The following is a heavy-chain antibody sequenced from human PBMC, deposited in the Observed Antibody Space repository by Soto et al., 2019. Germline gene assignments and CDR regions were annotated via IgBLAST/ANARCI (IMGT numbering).Heavy chain of an antibody. Sequence: QVRLVESGGGVVQPGRSLRLSCAASGFTLSKYEVHWVRQAPGKGLEWVAVVSSDGTNVYYGDSVKGRFIISRDDSKNTLYLQMNTLRPDDTAVYHCAKGPQGIRYYFDYWGQGTLVTVSS. CDR3: AKGPQGIRYYFDY. CDR2: VSSDGTNV. J-gene: IGHJ4*02. D-gene: IGHD2-21*01. CDR1: GFTLSKYE. V-gene: IGHV3-30*18.